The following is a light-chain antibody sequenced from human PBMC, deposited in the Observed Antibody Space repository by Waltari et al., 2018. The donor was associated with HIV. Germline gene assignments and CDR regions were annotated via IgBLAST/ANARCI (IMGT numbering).Light chain of an antibody. J-gene: IGLJ2*01. CDR1: NSNIGSND. CDR3: GTRDNDLGPVV. Sequence: SVLTQPPSKSAAPGQTVTISCTGHNSNIGSNDVPWYQQLPGASPRLIIYESTKRPSLISDRFSASKSDTTATLDIAGLQPGDEAMYYCGTRDNDLGPVVLGGGTWVTVL. V-gene: IGLV1-51*02. CDR2: EST.